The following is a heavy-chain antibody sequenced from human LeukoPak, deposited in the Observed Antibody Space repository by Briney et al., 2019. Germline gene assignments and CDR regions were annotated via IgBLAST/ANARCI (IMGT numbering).Heavy chain of an antibody. Sequence: GASVKVSCKASGYTFTGYYMHWVRQAPGQGLEWMGWINPNSGGTNYAQKFQGRVTMTRDTSISTAYMELSRLRSDDTAVYYCAKAPNYSGSGSPLFDYWGQGTLVTVSS. CDR2: INPNSGGT. CDR3: AKAPNYSGSGSPLFDY. J-gene: IGHJ4*02. V-gene: IGHV1-2*02. D-gene: IGHD3-10*01. CDR1: GYTFTGYY.